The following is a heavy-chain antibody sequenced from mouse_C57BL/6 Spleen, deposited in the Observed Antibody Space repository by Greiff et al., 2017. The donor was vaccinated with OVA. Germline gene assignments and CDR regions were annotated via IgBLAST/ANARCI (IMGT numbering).Heavy chain of an antibody. Sequence: VQLQQSGPELVKPGASVKISCKASGYAFSSSWMNWVKQRPGKGLEWIGRIYPGDGDTNYNGKFKGKATLTADKSSSTAYMQLSSLTSEDSAVYFCARSQATYAMDYWGQGTSVTVSS. V-gene: IGHV1-82*01. CDR3: ARSQATYAMDY. J-gene: IGHJ4*01. CDR1: GYAFSSSW. D-gene: IGHD3-2*02. CDR2: IYPGDGDT.